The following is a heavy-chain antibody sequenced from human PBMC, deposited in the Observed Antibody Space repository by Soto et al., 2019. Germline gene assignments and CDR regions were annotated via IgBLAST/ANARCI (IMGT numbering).Heavy chain of an antibody. CDR2: ISGSGGST. CDR1: GFTFSSYA. J-gene: IGHJ5*02. D-gene: IGHD3-3*01. Sequence: EVQLLESGGGLVQPGGSLRLSCAASGFTFSSYAMSWVRQAPGKGLEWVSAISGSGGSTYYADSVKGRFTISRDNSKNTLYLQMNSRRAEDTAVYYCAKVSSIGTIFGEVIKSPWFDPWGQGTLVTVS. V-gene: IGHV3-23*01. CDR3: AKVSSIGTIFGEVIKSPWFDP.